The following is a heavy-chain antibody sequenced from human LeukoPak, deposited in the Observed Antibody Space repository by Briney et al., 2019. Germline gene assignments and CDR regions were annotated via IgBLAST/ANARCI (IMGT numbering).Heavy chain of an antibody. D-gene: IGHD2-8*01. CDR1: GRSISSYY. CDR2: LYYSGST. CDR3: AREGRDYCTNGVCPLPL. V-gene: IGHV4-59*12. Sequence: SDTLSLTCTVSGRSISSYYWLWIRQPPGKALEWIGYLYYSGSTNYNPSVMSRGTMSVDPSKNQVSLRLYSVAAADTAVYYCAREGRDYCTNGVCPLPLWGQGTLVTVSS. J-gene: IGHJ4*02.